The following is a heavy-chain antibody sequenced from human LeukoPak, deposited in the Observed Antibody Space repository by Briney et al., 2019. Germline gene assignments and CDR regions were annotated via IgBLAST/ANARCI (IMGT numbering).Heavy chain of an antibody. D-gene: IGHD2-8*02. CDR3: ARDSDTETGWYYYGMDV. Sequence: PGGSLRLSCAASGFTFSSYGMHWVRQAPGKGLEWVAVISYDGSDKYYADSVKGRFTISRDNSKNTVYLQMNSLRAEDTAVYYCARDSDTETGWYYYGMDVWGQGTTVTVSS. J-gene: IGHJ6*02. CDR1: GFTFSSYG. V-gene: IGHV3-30*03. CDR2: ISYDGSDK.